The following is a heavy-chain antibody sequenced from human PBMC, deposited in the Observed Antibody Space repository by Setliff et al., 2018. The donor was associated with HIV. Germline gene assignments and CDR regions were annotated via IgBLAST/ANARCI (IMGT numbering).Heavy chain of an antibody. CDR1: GDSIKDYY. D-gene: IGHD6-19*01. J-gene: IGHJ4*02. CDR2: MSFSANS. V-gene: IGHV4-59*01. Sequence: PSETLSLTCNVSGDSIKDYYWSWIRQPPGKGLEWLGYMSFSANSNYNPSPKNRITISIDTSKNQFSLRLKSVTAADAAIYYCAREYHVGTEGPRLANYFDFWGQGTLVTVSS. CDR3: AREYHVGTEGPRLANYFDF.